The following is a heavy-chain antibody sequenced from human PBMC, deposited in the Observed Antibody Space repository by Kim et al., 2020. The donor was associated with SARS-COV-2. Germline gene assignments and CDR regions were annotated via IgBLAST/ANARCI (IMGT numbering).Heavy chain of an antibody. J-gene: IGHJ4*02. CDR2: IKQYGSEK. D-gene: IGHD2-2*02. CDR3: ARYCSSTSCYMGFDY. Sequence: GGSLRLSCAASGFTFSSYWMSWVRQAPGKGLEWVANIKQYGSEKYYVDSVKGRFTISRDYAKNSLYLQMNSLRAEDTAVYYCARYCSSTSCYMGFDYWGQGTLVTVSS. V-gene: IGHV3-7*01. CDR1: GFTFSSYW.